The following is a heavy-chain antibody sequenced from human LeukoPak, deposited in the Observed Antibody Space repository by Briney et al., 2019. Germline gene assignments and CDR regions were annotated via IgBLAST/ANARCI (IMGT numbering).Heavy chain of an antibody. V-gene: IGHV3-48*03. J-gene: IGHJ4*02. CDR2: ISSSGSTI. D-gene: IGHD4-23*01. CDR1: GFTFSSYE. Sequence: AGGSLRLSCAASGFTFSSYEMNWVRQAPGKGLEWISYISSSGSTIYYADSVKGRFTISRDNAKNSLYLQMNSLRDEDTAVYYCASMTTVVTDDFDYWGQGTLVTVSS. CDR3: ASMTTVVTDDFDY.